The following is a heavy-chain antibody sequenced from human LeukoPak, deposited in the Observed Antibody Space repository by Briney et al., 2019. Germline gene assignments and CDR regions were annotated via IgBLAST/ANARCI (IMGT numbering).Heavy chain of an antibody. J-gene: IGHJ6*03. CDR1: GYSISSGYY. CDR2: IYHSGST. D-gene: IGHD3-3*01. V-gene: IGHV4-38-2*02. CDR3: ARAGHYDFWSGYYYYYYYYMDV. Sequence: SETLSLTCTVSGYSISSGYYWGWIRQPPGKGLEWIGSIYHSGSTYYNPSLKSRVTISVDTSKNQFSLKLSSETAADTAVYYCARAGHYDFWSGYYYYYYYYMDVWGKGTTVTVSS.